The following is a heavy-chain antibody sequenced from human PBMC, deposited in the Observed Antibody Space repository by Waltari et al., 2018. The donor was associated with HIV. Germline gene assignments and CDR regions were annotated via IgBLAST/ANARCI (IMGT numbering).Heavy chain of an antibody. Sequence: QVQLVQSGAEVKKPGASVKVSCKASHYTFTAFHTNWVRQDTGQGIEWMGWMNPKSGNTCYAEKFQSRVTMTRNASTNTAYMELSSLRSDDTAMYYWTRAWTTRYYYGLDVWGQGATVIVSS. J-gene: IGHJ6*02. CDR3: TRAWTTRYYYGLDV. D-gene: IGHD4-17*01. CDR2: MNPKSGNT. CDR1: HYTFTAFH. V-gene: IGHV1-8*01.